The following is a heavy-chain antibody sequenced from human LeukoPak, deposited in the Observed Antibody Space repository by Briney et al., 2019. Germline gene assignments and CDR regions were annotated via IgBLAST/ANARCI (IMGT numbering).Heavy chain of an antibody. V-gene: IGHV1-46*01. CDR1: GYTFTSYY. CDR3: ARDKSGNSGWYSYFDY. D-gene: IGHD6-19*01. J-gene: IGHJ4*02. Sequence: GASVKVSCKASGYTFTSYYMPWLRQAPGQGLEWMGIINPSGGSTSYAQKFQGRVTMTRDTSISTAYMELSRLRSDDTAVYYCARDKSGNSGWYSYFDYWGQGTLVTVSS. CDR2: INPSGGST.